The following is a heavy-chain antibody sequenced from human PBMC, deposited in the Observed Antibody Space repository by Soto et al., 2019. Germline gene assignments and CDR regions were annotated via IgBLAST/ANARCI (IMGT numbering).Heavy chain of an antibody. CDR2: IYTSGST. CDR3: ARDEDMITFGGVISRRYYYGMDV. J-gene: IGHJ6*02. V-gene: IGHV4-4*07. CDR1: GGSISSYY. D-gene: IGHD3-16*02. Sequence: SETLSLTCTVSGGSISSYYWSWIRQPAGKGLEWIGRIYTSGSTNYNPSLKSRVTMSVDTSKNQFSLKLSSVAAADTAVYYCARDEDMITFGGVISRRYYYGMDVWGQGTTVTVSS.